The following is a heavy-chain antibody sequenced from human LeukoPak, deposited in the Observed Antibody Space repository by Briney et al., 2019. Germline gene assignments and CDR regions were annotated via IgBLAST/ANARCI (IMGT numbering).Heavy chain of an antibody. J-gene: IGHJ5*02. V-gene: IGHV4-59*01. CDR2: IYYSGST. Sequence: SETLTLTCTVSGGSISSYYWHWIRQPPGKGLEWIGDIYYSGSTNYNPSLKSRVTISVDTSKNQFSLKLSSVTAADTAVYYCARNLMITFGGVIVHGWFDPWGQGTLVTVSS. D-gene: IGHD3-16*02. CDR1: GGSISSYY. CDR3: ARNLMITFGGVIVHGWFDP.